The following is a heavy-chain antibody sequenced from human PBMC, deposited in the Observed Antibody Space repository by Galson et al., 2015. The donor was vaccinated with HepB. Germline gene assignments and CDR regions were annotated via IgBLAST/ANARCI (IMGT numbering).Heavy chain of an antibody. V-gene: IGHV3-23*01. CDR3: AKDGIMVANNPYHFHY. D-gene: IGHD2-15*01. CDR2: ITSSSGSS. J-gene: IGHJ4*02. CDR1: GFSFTRYA. Sequence: SLRLSCAASGFSFTRYAMTWVRQAPGKGLEWVSSITSSSGSSYYTESVKGRFTVSRDNSKNTLLLQLNSLRAEDTAMYFCAKDGIMVANNPYHFHYWGQGTLVTVSS.